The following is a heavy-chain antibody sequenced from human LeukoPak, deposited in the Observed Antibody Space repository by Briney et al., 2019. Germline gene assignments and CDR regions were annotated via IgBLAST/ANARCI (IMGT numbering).Heavy chain of an antibody. CDR1: GFTFSSYS. D-gene: IGHD3-10*01. V-gene: IGHV3-48*01. CDR2: ISSSSSTI. CDR3: ARGAAMVRGDRDY. Sequence: GGSLRLSCAASGFTFSSYSMNWVRQAPGKGLEWVSYISSSSSTIYYADSVKGRFTISRDNAKNSLYLQMNSLRAEDTAVYYCARGAAMVRGDRDYWGQGTLVTVSS. J-gene: IGHJ4*02.